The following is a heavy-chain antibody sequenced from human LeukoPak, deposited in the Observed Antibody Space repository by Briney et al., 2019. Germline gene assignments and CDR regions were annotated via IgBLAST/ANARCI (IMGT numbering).Heavy chain of an antibody. J-gene: IGHJ5*02. CDR1: GYTFTSYA. V-gene: IGHV1-69*13. Sequence: SVKVSCKASGYTFTSYAMNWVRQAPGQGLEWMGGIIPIFGTANYAQKFQGRVTITADESTSTAYMELSSLRSEDTAVYYCAREPTNDYGDYGSFDPWGQGTLVTVSS. CDR2: IIPIFGTA. D-gene: IGHD4-17*01. CDR3: AREPTNDYGDYGSFDP.